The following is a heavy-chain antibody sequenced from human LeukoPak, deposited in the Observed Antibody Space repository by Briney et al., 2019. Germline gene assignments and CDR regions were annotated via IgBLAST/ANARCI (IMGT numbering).Heavy chain of an antibody. CDR3: ARQGYYDSSGYINRPRNYYTHV. V-gene: IGHV4-4*09. CDR2: IYTSGST. J-gene: IGHJ6*03. CDR1: GGSISSYY. D-gene: IGHD3-22*01. Sequence: SETLSLTCTVSGGSISSYYWSWIRQPPGKGLEWIGYIYTSGSTNYDPSLKSRVTISVDTSKNQFSLKLSSVTAADTAVYYCARQGYYDSSGYINRPRNYYTHVWGKGTTVTVSS.